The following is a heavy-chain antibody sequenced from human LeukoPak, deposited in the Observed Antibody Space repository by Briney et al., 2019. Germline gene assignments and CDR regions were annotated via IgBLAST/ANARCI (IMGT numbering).Heavy chain of an antibody. Sequence: SETLSLTCTVSGGSISSYYWSWIRQPAGKGLEWIGRIYISGSTNYIPSLKSRVTMSVDTSKNQFSLKLSSVTAADTAVYYCARDRGTWNDDGFDYWGQGTLVTVSS. CDR1: GGSISSYY. J-gene: IGHJ4*02. D-gene: IGHD1-1*01. V-gene: IGHV4-4*07. CDR3: ARDRGTWNDDGFDY. CDR2: IYISGST.